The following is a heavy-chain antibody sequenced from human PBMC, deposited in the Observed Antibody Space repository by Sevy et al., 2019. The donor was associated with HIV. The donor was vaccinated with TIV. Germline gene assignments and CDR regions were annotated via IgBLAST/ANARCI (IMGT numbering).Heavy chain of an antibody. V-gene: IGHV3-30*04. CDR3: ARDTSVAGLYYFDY. Sequence: GGSLRLSCVASGLTFSSYAMHWVRQAPGKGLEWVAVISYDGSNKYYADSVKGRFTISRDNSKNTLYLQMNSLRAEDTAVYYCARDTSVAGLYYFDYWGQGTLVTVSS. CDR1: GLTFSSYA. J-gene: IGHJ4*02. CDR2: ISYDGSNK. D-gene: IGHD6-19*01.